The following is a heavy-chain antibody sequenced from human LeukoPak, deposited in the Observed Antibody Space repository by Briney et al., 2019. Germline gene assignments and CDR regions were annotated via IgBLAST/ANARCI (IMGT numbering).Heavy chain of an antibody. CDR2: ISSSSSYT. V-gene: IGHV3-11*03. D-gene: IGHD3-9*01. CDR3: AGERGDITDY. J-gene: IGHJ4*02. CDR1: XXTXXXXX. Sequence: GGSLXLSCAASXXTXXXXXXXWXRQAXXXXXEWVSYISSSSSYTNYADSVKGRFTISRDNAKNTLYLQMNSLRAEDTAVYYCAGERGDITDYWGQGTLVTVSS.